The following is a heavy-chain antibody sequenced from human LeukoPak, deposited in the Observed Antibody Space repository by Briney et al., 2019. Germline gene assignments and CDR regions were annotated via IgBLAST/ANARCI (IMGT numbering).Heavy chain of an antibody. CDR3: AKDAECSSTSCYAQYYYYGMDV. CDR2: MSGSGGST. V-gene: IGHV3-23*01. D-gene: IGHD2-2*01. CDR1: GFTFSSYA. Sequence: GGSLRLSCAASGFTFSSYAMSWVRQAPGKGLEWVSGMSGSGGSTYYADSVKGRFTISRDNSKNTLYLQMNSLRAEDTAVYYCAKDAECSSTSCYAQYYYYGMDVWGQGTTVTVSS. J-gene: IGHJ6*02.